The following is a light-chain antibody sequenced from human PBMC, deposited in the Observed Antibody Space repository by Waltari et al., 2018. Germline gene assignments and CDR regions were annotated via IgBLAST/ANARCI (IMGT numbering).Light chain of an antibody. CDR3: CSYAGVTPSYV. Sequence: QSALTQPASVSGSPGQSITIPCTGTSSDVGYYNVVSWYQQHPGKAPKLMIYGVTARPSGVSNRFSGSKSGNTASLTISGLQAEDEATYYCCSYAGVTPSYVFGGGTKLTVL. V-gene: IGLV2-23*02. CDR2: GVT. CDR1: SSDVGYYNV. J-gene: IGLJ2*01.